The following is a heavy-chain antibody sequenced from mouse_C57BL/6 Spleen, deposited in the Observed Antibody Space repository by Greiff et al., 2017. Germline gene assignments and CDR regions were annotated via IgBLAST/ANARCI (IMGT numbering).Heavy chain of an antibody. Sequence: EVKLVESGGGLVQPKGSLKLSCAASGFSFNTYAMNWVRQAPGKGLEWVARIRSKSNNYATYYADSVKDRFTISRDDSESMLYLQMNNLKTEDTAMYYCVRDGLGRFAYWGQGTLVTVSA. V-gene: IGHV10-1*01. CDR2: IRSKSNNYAT. CDR3: VRDGLGRFAY. J-gene: IGHJ3*01. CDR1: GFSFNTYA. D-gene: IGHD3-1*01.